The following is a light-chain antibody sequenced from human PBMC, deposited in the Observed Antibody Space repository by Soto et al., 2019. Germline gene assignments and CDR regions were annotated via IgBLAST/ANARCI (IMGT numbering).Light chain of an antibody. Sequence: EIVLTQSPGTLSLSPGERATLSCRASQSVGSSYLAWYQQKPGQAPRLLIYGASSRATGIPDRFSGSGSGTGFTLTISRMEPEDVAVYYWQQYVSSPWTFGQGTKVEIK. J-gene: IGKJ1*01. CDR3: QQYVSSPWT. V-gene: IGKV3-20*01. CDR1: QSVGSSY. CDR2: GAS.